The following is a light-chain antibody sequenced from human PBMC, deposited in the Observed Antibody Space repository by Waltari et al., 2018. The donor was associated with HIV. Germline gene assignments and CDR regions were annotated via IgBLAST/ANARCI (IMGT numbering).Light chain of an antibody. CDR1: QRVSTN. CDR2: GID. J-gene: IGKJ5*01. Sequence: EVVMTQSPDTLSVSPGQKATISCWASQRVSTNLAWYQQTPGQAPRLLMDGIDVRATCVPARFSGSGSETDFTLTITSVQPEDFAVYYCQQYERWPPITFGQGTRLEIK. CDR3: QQYERWPPIT. V-gene: IGKV3-15*01.